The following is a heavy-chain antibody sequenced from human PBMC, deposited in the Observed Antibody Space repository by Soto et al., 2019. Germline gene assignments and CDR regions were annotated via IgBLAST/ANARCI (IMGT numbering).Heavy chain of an antibody. V-gene: IGHV3-23*01. J-gene: IGHJ4*02. CDR3: AKDLGYCSGGSCYSGFY. CDR2: ISGSGGST. CDR1: GFTFSSYA. D-gene: IGHD2-15*01. Sequence: HPGGSLRLSCAASGFTFSSYAMSWVRQAPGKGLEWVSAISGSGGSTYYADSVKGRFTISRDNSKNTLYLQMNSLRAEDTAVYYCAKDLGYCSGGSCYSGFYWGQGTLVTVSS.